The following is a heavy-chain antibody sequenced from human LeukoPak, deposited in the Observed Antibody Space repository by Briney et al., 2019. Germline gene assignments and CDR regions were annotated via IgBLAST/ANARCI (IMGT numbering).Heavy chain of an antibody. J-gene: IGHJ4*02. CDR1: GFPFSSHG. Sequence: PGGSLRLSCAGSGFPFSSHGMNWVRQAPGKGLEWAPGISPGGGPTYYADSVKGRFTISRDDSKNTLYLQMKNLRAEDTAVYYCAKDGAWLRFDDWGQGILVTVSS. CDR3: AKDGAWLRFDD. D-gene: IGHD5-12*01. CDR2: ISPGGGPT. V-gene: IGHV3-23*01.